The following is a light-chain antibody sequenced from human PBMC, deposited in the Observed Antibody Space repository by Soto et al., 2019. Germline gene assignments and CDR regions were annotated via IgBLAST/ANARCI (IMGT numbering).Light chain of an antibody. CDR2: GAS. V-gene: IGKV3-15*01. Sequence: EIVMTQSPGTLSVSPGEGATLFCSASQSVRTKLAWYQQRAGQAPRLLMYGASTRATGIPDRFSGSGSGTEFTLTISSLQSEDFAVYYCQQYNSLPPITFGQGTRLEIK. CDR1: QSVRTK. CDR3: QQYNSLPPIT. J-gene: IGKJ5*01.